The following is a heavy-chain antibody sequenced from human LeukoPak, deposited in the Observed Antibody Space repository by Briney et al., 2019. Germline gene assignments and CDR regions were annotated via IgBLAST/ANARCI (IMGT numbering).Heavy chain of an antibody. D-gene: IGHD4-17*01. Sequence: PSETLSLTCTVSGGSISGYYWSWIRQPPGKELEWIGYIYYSGSTNYNPSLKSRVTISVDTSKNQFSLQLSSVTAADTAVYYCTRGTVTTYYFDCWGQGTLVTVSS. CDR1: GGSISGYY. V-gene: IGHV4-59*01. CDR3: TRGTVTTYYFDC. J-gene: IGHJ4*02. CDR2: IYYSGST.